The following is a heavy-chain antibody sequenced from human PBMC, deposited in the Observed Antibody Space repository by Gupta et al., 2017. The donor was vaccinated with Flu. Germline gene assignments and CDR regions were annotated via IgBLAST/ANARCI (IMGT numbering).Heavy chain of an antibody. CDR2: IWYDGSNK. J-gene: IGHJ1*01. D-gene: IGHD1-26*01. CDR3: ARDSRKYSGSYYFQH. CDR1: GFTFSSYG. V-gene: IGHV3-33*01. Sequence: QVQLVESGGGVVQPGRSLRLSCAASGFTFSSYGMHWVRQAPGKGLEWVAVIWYDGSNKYYADSVKGRFTISRDNSKNTLYLQMNSLRAEDTAVYYCARDSRKYSGSYYFQHWGQGTLVTVSS.